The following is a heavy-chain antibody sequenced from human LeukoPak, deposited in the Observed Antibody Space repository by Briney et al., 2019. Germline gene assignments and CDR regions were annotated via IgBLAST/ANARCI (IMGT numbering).Heavy chain of an antibody. CDR2: VYYTGTT. D-gene: IGHD6-13*01. CDR3: ARDPGSSWFDY. V-gene: IGHV4-59*01. CDR1: GGSISSYY. J-gene: IGHJ4*02. Sequence: ETLSLTCTDSGGSISSYYWSWIRQPPGKGLEWIAFVYYTGTTNYNPSLKSRATISVDTSKNQFSLKLSSVTAADTAVYYCARDPGSSWFDYWGQGTLVAVSS.